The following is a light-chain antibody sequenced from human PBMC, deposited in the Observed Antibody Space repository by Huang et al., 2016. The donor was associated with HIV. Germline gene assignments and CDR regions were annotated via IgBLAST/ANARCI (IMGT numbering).Light chain of an antibody. CDR3: MQGLQAPPT. V-gene: IGKV2-28*01. J-gene: IGKJ2*01. CDR2: LGS. Sequence: EIVMTQSPLSLPVTPGQPASISCKSSQNLLYSYGHNLLDWYLQKPGQSPKLVVFLGSKRAPGVSDRFSGSGSGTDFTLEISRVEAEDVGVYYCMQGLQAPPTFGQGTKLEI. CDR1: QNLLYSYGHNL.